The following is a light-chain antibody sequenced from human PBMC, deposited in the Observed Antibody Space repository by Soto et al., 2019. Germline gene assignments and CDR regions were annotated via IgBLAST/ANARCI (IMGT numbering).Light chain of an antibody. CDR1: SSDVGGHNY. CDR2: EVT. Sequence: QSALTQPASVSGSPGQSITISCTGTSSDVGGHNYVSWYQQHPGTAPKLMIYEVTNRPSGVSNRFSGSKSGNTASLTISGLQAEDEADYYCSSYTSSTTRDVVFGGGTQLTVL. CDR3: SSYTSSTTRDVV. J-gene: IGLJ2*01. V-gene: IGLV2-14*01.